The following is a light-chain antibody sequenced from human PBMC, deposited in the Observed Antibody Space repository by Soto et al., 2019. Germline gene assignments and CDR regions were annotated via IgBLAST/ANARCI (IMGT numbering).Light chain of an antibody. V-gene: IGKV3-11*01. CDR1: QSVGSY. Sequence: EIVLTQSPATLYLSPGERATLSCRASQSVGSYLAWYQHNLGQAPRLVIYDAYNRATGIQARFRGSESGTDFTLSISSLEPEDFAVYYCQHRNNWPMYTFGQGTKLEIK. CDR2: DAY. J-gene: IGKJ2*01. CDR3: QHRNNWPMYT.